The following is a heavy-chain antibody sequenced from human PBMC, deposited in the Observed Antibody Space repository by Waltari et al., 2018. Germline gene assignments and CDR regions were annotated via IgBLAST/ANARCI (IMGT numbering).Heavy chain of an antibody. Sequence: EVQLVESGGGLVQPGGSLRLSCAASGFTFSSYWMHWVRQAPGKGLVWVSRINSDGSSPSYADSVKGRFTISRDNAKNTLYLQMNSLRAEDTAVYYCARVGGYYDSSGYYYYWGQGTLVTVSS. D-gene: IGHD3-22*01. V-gene: IGHV3-74*01. CDR2: INSDGSSP. CDR1: GFTFSSYW. J-gene: IGHJ4*02. CDR3: ARVGGYYDSSGYYYY.